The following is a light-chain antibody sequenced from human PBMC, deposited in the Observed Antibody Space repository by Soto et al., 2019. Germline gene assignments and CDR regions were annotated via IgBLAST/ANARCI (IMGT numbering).Light chain of an antibody. Sequence: DIQMSQSPSTLSGSVGDRVTITCRASQTISRWLAWYQQKPGKAPKLLIYNASTLKSGVPSRFSGSGSGTDFTLTISGLQPDDFATYYCQQFNNYPAFGEGTKVDIK. CDR2: NAS. CDR1: QTISRW. V-gene: IGKV1-5*03. J-gene: IGKJ1*01. CDR3: QQFNNYPA.